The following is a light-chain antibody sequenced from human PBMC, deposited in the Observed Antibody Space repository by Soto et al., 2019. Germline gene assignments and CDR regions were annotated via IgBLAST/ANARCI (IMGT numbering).Light chain of an antibody. Sequence: EIVLTQSPGTLSLSPGERATLFCRASQSVSSSYLAWYQQKPGQAPRLLIYGASSRATGIPDRFSGSGSGTDFTLTISRLEPEDFAVYYWQHHGTSAPSCTFGQGTKVEIK. CDR1: QSVSSSY. CDR3: QHHGTSAPSCT. J-gene: IGKJ1*01. CDR2: GAS. V-gene: IGKV3-20*01.